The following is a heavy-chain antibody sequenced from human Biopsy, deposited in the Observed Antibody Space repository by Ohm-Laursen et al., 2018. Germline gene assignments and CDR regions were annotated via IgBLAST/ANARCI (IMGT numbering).Heavy chain of an antibody. CDR2: ISYTGYT. J-gene: IGHJ4*02. D-gene: IGHD4-23*01. Sequence: SDTLSLTCTVSGGSFTGHYWSWIRQPPGEGLEWIGHISYTGYTSYNASLKSRVTISVDTSRNHFSLRLSSLTAADTAVYYCARGSNDFGGLYFPRWGQGTLLTVPS. CDR1: GGSFTGHY. CDR3: ARGSNDFGGLYFPR. V-gene: IGHV4-59*11.